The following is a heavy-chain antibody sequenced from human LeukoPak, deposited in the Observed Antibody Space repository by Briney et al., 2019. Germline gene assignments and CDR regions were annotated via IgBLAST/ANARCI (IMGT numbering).Heavy chain of an antibody. J-gene: IGHJ5*02. D-gene: IGHD6-13*01. CDR1: GFTFSSSW. CDR3: ARGHSSSPNWFDP. Sequence: GGSLRLSCAASGFTFSSSWMHWVRQAPGKGLVWVSRIKSDGSGATYADSVKGRFTISRDNAKNTLYLQMNSLRAEDTAVYYCARGHSSSPNWFDPWGQGTLVTVSS. CDR2: IKSDGSGA. V-gene: IGHV3-74*03.